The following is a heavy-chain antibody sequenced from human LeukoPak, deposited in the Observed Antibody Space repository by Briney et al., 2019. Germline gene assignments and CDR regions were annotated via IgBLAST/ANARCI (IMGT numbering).Heavy chain of an antibody. D-gene: IGHD3-10*01. CDR1: GGSISSYY. J-gene: IGHJ4*02. CDR2: IYYSGST. Sequence: SETLSLTCTVSGGSISSYYWSWIRQPPGKGLEWIGYIYYSGSTNYNPSLKSRVTISVDTSKNQFSLKLSSVAAADTAVYYCARGQGSGSYSWVSLPDYWGQGTLVTVSS. CDR3: ARGQGSGSYSWVSLPDY. V-gene: IGHV4-59*12.